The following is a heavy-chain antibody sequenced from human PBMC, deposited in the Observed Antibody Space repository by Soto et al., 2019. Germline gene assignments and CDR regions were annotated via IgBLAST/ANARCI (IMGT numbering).Heavy chain of an antibody. CDR3: ASDFPAATPSPWFDP. D-gene: IGHD2-15*01. J-gene: IGHJ5*02. V-gene: IGHV1-18*04. CDR2: ISAYNGNT. Sequence: ASVKVSCKASGYTFTSYGISWVRQAPGQGLEWMGRISAYNGNTNYAQKLQGRVTMTKDVSTSTAYMELRSLTYDDTAVYCSASDFPAATPSPWFDPWGQGTMVTVSS. CDR1: GYTFTSYG.